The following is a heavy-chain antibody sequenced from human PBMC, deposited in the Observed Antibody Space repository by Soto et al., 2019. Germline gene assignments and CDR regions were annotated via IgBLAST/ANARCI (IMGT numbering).Heavy chain of an antibody. CDR3: ARGGNYYGMDV. J-gene: IGHJ6*02. CDR2: IYHSGST. CDR1: GGSISSGGYS. D-gene: IGHD3-16*01. Sequence: LSLTCXVSGGSISSGGYSWSWIRQPPGKGLEWIGYIYHSGSTYYNPSLKSRVTISVDRSKNQFSLKLSSVTAADPAVYYCARGGNYYGMDVWGQGTTVTVSS. V-gene: IGHV4-30-2*01.